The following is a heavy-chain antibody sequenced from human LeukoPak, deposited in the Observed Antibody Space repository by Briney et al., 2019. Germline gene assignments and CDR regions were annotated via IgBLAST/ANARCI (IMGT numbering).Heavy chain of an antibody. V-gene: IGHV3-30*02. CDR2: IRYDGSNK. Sequence: GESLRLSCAASGFTFSSYGMHWVRQAPGKGLEWVAFIRYDGSNKYYADSVKGRFTISRDNSKNTLYLQMNSLRAEDTAVYYCAKALAIFSWFDPWGQGTLVTVSS. CDR1: GFTFSSYG. CDR3: AKALAIFSWFDP. J-gene: IGHJ5*02. D-gene: IGHD3-3*01.